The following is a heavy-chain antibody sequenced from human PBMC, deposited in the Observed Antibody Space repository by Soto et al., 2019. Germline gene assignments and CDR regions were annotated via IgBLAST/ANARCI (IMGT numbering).Heavy chain of an antibody. J-gene: IGHJ6*02. CDR3: ANGYSYAAHYYHYGMDV. CDR1: GFTFSSYE. D-gene: IGHD5-18*01. V-gene: IGHV3-48*03. Sequence: LRLSCAASGFTFSSYEMNWVRQAPGKGLEWVSYISSSGSTIYYADSVKGRFTISRDNAKNSLYLQMNSLRAEDTAVYYCANGYSYAAHYYHYGMDVWGQGTTVTVSS. CDR2: ISSSGSTI.